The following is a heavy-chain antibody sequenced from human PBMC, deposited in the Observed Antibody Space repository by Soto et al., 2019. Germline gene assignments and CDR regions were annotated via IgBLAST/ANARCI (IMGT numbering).Heavy chain of an antibody. D-gene: IGHD1-20*01. Sequence: PSETLSLTCTVSGGSISSSSYYWGWIRQPPGKGLEWVANIKHDGSAKYYVDSVKGRFTISRDNARNSLYLQMHSLRAEDTAMYYCTSNSRWGQGVLVTVS. V-gene: IGHV3-7*01. CDR2: IKHDGSAK. CDR3: TSNSR. J-gene: IGHJ4*02. CDR1: GGSISSSSYY.